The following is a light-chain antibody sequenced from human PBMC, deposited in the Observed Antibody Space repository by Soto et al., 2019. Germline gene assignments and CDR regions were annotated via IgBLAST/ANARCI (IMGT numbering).Light chain of an antibody. CDR3: QQRSYWPPIT. V-gene: IGKV3-15*01. Sequence: IVMTQSPATLSVYPGERANLSCRASQSVGTKLAWYQQTPGQAPRLLIYGASNRATAVPARISGSVSGTEFTLTISSLEPEDFAVYYCQQRSYWPPITFGQGTRLEIK. J-gene: IGKJ5*01. CDR1: QSVGTK. CDR2: GAS.